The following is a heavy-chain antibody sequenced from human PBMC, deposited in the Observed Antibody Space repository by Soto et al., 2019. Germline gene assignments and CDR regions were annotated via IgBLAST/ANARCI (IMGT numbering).Heavy chain of an antibody. Sequence: WAASGRTCRNLGVRRVSQNNRKGLEWVGRIRSGADNYATAYTASMKGRFIISRDDSKNTAYLQMNSLKTEDTAVYYCTRLSTNAPYDACDIWGQGTMVTVSS. D-gene: IGHD2-8*01. J-gene: IGHJ3*02. CDR2: IRSGADNYAT. CDR3: TRLSTNAPYDACDI. CDR1: GRTCRNLG. V-gene: IGHV3-73*01.